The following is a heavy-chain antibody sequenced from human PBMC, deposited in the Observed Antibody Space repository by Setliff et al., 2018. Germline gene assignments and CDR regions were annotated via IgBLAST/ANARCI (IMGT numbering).Heavy chain of an antibody. CDR2: IKTDGSYT. CDR1: GFTFSGHW. D-gene: IGHD3-16*01. Sequence: PGGSLRLSCAASGFTFSGHWMHWVRQAPGKGLVWVSRIKTDGSYTNYADSVKGRFTISRDDAKKSLYLQMNSLGAEDTAVYYCARSGGIGNYNWDVWGKGTTVTVSS. J-gene: IGHJ6*03. V-gene: IGHV3-74*01. CDR3: ARSGGIGNYNWDV.